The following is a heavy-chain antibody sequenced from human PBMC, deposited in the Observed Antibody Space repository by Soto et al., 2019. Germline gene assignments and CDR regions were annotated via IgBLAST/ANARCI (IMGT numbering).Heavy chain of an antibody. CDR1: GYTFTSYY. CDR3: ARTGGWLYYVDY. CDR2: INPSGGST. Sequence: QVQLVPSGAEVKKPGASVKVSCKASGYTFTSYYMHWVRQAPGQGLEWMGIINPSGGSTSYAQKFQGSVTMTRDTSTSTVYMELSSLRSADTAVYYCARTGGWLYYVDYWGQGTLVTVAS. J-gene: IGHJ4*02. V-gene: IGHV1-46*01. D-gene: IGHD2-15*01.